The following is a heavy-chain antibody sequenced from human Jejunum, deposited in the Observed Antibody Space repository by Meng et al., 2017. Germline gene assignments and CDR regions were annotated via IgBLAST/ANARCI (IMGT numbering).Heavy chain of an antibody. J-gene: IGHJ5*02. CDR2: LNPSGGFT. CDR1: GYSFTSYH. CDR3: ARELPGTCWFDP. V-gene: IGHV1-46*01. D-gene: IGHD6-13*01. Sequence: QVQLVQSGAEVKEPGASLRVSCKASGYSFTSYHMHWVRQAPGQGLEYIGILNPSGGFTSCEQKFQGRVTMTSDTSTSTVYLELSSLRSEDTAVYFCARELPGTCWFDPWGQGTLVTVSS.